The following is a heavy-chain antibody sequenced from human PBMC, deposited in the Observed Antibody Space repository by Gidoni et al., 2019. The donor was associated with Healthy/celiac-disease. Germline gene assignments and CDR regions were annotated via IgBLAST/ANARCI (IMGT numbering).Heavy chain of an antibody. CDR3: ARDHEGPTAMVYFDY. D-gene: IGHD5-18*01. CDR1: GSPFSSYS. CDR2: ISSSSSYI. J-gene: IGHJ4*02. V-gene: IGHV3-21*01. Sequence: EVQLVESGGGLVKPGGSLRLSCAASGSPFSSYSMNWVRQAPGKGLEWVSSISSSSSYIYYADSVKGRFTISRDNAKNSLYLQMNSLRAEDTAVYYCARDHEGPTAMVYFDYWGQGTLVTVSS.